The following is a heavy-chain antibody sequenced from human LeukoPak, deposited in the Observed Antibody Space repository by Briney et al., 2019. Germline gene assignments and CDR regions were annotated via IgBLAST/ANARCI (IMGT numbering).Heavy chain of an antibody. V-gene: IGHV3-21*01. D-gene: IGHD5-24*01. J-gene: IGHJ4*02. CDR1: GFTFSSYS. Sequence: GGSLRLSCAASGFTFSSYSMNWVRQAPGKGLEWVSSISSSSSYIYYADSVKGRFTISRDNAKNSLYLQMNSLRAEDTAVYYCARGNQYGGGYNQPDYWGQGTLVTVSS. CDR3: ARGNQYGGGYNQPDY. CDR2: ISSSSSYI.